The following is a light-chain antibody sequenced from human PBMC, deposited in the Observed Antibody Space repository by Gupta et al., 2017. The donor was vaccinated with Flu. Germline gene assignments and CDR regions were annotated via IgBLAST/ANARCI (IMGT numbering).Light chain of an antibody. Sequence: DIQLTKSPTYMSASVGERVTITCRGSQTISSSLNWSQQKTGKAATLLIYATSSLKNAVPSRFSGSGSATYFILIISMLQPEYFATYYCQQSYSPPLTFGPGTKVNIK. J-gene: IGKJ3*01. V-gene: IGKV1-39*01. CDR1: QTISSS. CDR2: ATS. CDR3: QQSYSPPLT.